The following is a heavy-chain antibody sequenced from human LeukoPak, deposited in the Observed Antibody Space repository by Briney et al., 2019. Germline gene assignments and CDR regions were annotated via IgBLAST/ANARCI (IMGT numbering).Heavy chain of an antibody. CDR2: IIPIFGTA. D-gene: IGHD2-2*01. J-gene: IGHJ4*02. V-gene: IGHV1-69*13. CDR1: GGTFSSYA. CDR3: ASRLYCSNTRCRNFPFAY. Sequence: SVKVSCKASGGTFSSYAINWVRQAPGQGLEWMGGIIPIFGTANYAQKFRDRVTITADESTSTAYMELSSLRSEDTAIYYCASRLYCSNTRCRNFPFAYWGQGTLVTVSS.